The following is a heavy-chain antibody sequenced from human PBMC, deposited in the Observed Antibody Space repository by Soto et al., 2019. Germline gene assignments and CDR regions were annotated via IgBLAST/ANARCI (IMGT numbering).Heavy chain of an antibody. V-gene: IGHV6-1*01. CDR2: TYYRSKWYN. J-gene: IGHJ6*02. CDR3: ARDSGYCSGGSCYSHSPFDDGYYYYGMDV. D-gene: IGHD2-15*01. Sequence: SQTLSLTCAISGDSVSSNSAAWNWIRQSPSRGLEWLGRTYYRSKWYNDYAVSVKSRITINPDTSKNQFSLQLNSVTPEDTAVYYCARDSGYCSGGSCYSHSPFDDGYYYYGMDVWGQGTTVTVSS. CDR1: GDSVSSNSAA.